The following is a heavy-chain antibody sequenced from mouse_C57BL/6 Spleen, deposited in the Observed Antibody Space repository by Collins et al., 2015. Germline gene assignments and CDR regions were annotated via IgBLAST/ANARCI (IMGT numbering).Heavy chain of an antibody. CDR3: ARSSGSNYWYFDV. CDR2: IHPNSGST. J-gene: IGHJ1*03. D-gene: IGHD1-1*01. Sequence: VQLQQPGAELVKPGASVKLSCKASGYTFTSYWMHWVKQRPGQGLEWIGMIHPNSGSTNYNEKFKSKATLTVDKSSSTAYMQLSSLTSEDSAVYYCARSSGSNYWYFDVWGTGTTVIVSS. V-gene: IGHV1-64*01. CDR1: GYTFTSYW.